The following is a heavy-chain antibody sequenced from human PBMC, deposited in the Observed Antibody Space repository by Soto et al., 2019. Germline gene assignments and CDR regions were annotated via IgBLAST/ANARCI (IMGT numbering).Heavy chain of an antibody. V-gene: IGHV4-31*03. Sequence: QVQLQESGPGLVKPSQTLSLTCTVSGGSISSGGYYWSWIRQHPGKGLEWIGYIYYSGSTYYNPSLKSRVTISVDTSKNQFSLKLSSVTAADTAVYYCAREGGRSDFWSGYYTSRGMDVWGQGTTVTVSS. CDR1: GGSISSGGYY. CDR3: AREGGRSDFWSGYYTSRGMDV. CDR2: IYYSGST. D-gene: IGHD3-3*01. J-gene: IGHJ6*02.